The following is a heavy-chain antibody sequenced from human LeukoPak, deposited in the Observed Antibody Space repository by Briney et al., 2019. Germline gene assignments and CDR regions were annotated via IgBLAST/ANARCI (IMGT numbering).Heavy chain of an antibody. V-gene: IGHV4-31*03. J-gene: IGHJ5*02. Sequence: MPSQTLSLTCTVSGGSISSGGYYWSWIRQHPGKGLEWIGYIYYSGSTYYNPSLKSRVTISVDTSKNQFSLKLSSVTAADTAVYYCARAEITMVRGASSWFDPWGQGTLVTVSS. D-gene: IGHD3-10*01. CDR1: GGSISSGGYY. CDR3: ARAEITMVRGASSWFDP. CDR2: IYYSGST.